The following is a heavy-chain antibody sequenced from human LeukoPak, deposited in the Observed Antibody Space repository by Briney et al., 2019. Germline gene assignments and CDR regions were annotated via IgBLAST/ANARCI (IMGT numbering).Heavy chain of an antibody. CDR3: ARGELAIVGVPQEYYMDV. CDR1: GGTFSSYA. Sequence: SVKVSCKASGGTFSSYAISWVRQAPGQGLEWMGGIIPIFGTANYAQKFQGRVTITTDESTSTAYMELSSLRSEDTAVHYCARGELAIVGVPQEYYMDVWGKGTTVTVSS. CDR2: IIPIFGTA. J-gene: IGHJ6*03. V-gene: IGHV1-69*05. D-gene: IGHD3-3*01.